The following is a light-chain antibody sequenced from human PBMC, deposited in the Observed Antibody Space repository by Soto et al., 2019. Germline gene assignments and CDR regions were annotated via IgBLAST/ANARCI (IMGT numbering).Light chain of an antibody. CDR1: QGIGST. J-gene: IGKJ5*01. Sequence: EIVITQSPATLSVSQGEGATLSCRASQGIGSTLAWYQQKPGQPPRLLIYGASTRATGVPARFSGSGSGTDFTLTISSLEPEDFAVYYCQQRSNWPRITFGQGTRLEIK. CDR2: GAS. CDR3: QQRSNWPRIT. V-gene: IGKV3-11*01.